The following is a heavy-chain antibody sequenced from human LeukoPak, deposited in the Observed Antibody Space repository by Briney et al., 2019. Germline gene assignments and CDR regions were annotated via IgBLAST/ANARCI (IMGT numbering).Heavy chain of an antibody. CDR1: GFTFSNYA. Sequence: PGGSLRLSCAASGFTFSNYAMTWVRQAPGKGLEWVSGISSSGGATYYADSVKGRFTISRDNSKNTLYLQIHSLRAEDTAVYYCAKEGYPADDYWGQGTLVTVSS. J-gene: IGHJ4*02. D-gene: IGHD5-12*01. CDR3: AKEGYPADDY. CDR2: ISSSGGAT. V-gene: IGHV3-23*01.